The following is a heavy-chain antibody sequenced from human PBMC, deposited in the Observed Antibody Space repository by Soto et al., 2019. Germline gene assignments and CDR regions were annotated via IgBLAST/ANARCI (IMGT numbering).Heavy chain of an antibody. V-gene: IGHV1-46*01. D-gene: IGHD3-22*01. J-gene: IGHJ4*02. CDR1: GYTFTSYY. CDR3: ARDVRDYDSSGYYYGY. Sequence: GASVKVSCKASGYTFTSYYMHWVRQAPGQGLEWMGIINPSGGSTSYAQKFQGRVTMTRDTSTSTVYMELSSLRSEDTAVYYCARDVRDYDSSGYYYGYWGQGTLVTVS. CDR2: INPSGGST.